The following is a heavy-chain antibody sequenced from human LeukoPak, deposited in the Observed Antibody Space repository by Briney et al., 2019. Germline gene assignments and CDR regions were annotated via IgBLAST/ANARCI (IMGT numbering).Heavy chain of an antibody. D-gene: IGHD3-22*01. J-gene: IGHJ4*02. CDR3: ARDRARSYYYDSSGYYSPFDY. V-gene: IGHV3-21*01. Sequence: GGSLRLSCAASGFTFSSHSMNWVRLAPGKGLGWVSSISSSSSYIYYADSVKGRFIISRDNAKNSLYLQMNSLRAEDTAVYYCARDRARSYYYDSSGYYSPFDYWGQGTLVTVSS. CDR1: GFTFSSHS. CDR2: ISSSSSYI.